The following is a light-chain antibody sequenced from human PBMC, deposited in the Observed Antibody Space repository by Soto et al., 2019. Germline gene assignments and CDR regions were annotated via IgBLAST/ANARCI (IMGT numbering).Light chain of an antibody. CDR2: GAS. Sequence: EIVLTQSPATLSLSPGERATLSCGASQSVSINYLAWYQQKPGLAPRLLIFGASIRATGIPARFSGSGSGTEFTLTIGSLQSEDCALYYCQQYNNWPGTFGQGTKVDIK. CDR1: QSVSIN. V-gene: IGKV3-15*01. CDR3: QQYNNWPGT. J-gene: IGKJ1*01.